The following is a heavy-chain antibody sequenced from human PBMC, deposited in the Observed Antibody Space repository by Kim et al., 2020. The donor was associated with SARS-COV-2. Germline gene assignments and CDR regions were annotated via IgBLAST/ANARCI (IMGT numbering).Heavy chain of an antibody. V-gene: IGHV3-23*01. Sequence: GGSLRLSCAASGFTFASYAMSWVRQAPGKGLEWVSGISATASGSYYGDSVKGRFTISRDNSRNTLYLQMNSLRVEDTAVYFCAKDQRSRGAFGEYYFDYWGQGTPVTVSS. D-gene: IGHD3-10*01. J-gene: IGHJ4*02. CDR3: AKDQRSRGAFGEYYFDY. CDR1: GFTFASYA. CDR2: ISATASGS.